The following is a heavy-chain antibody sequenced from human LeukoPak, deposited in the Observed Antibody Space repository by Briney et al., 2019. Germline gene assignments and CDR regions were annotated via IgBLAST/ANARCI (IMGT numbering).Heavy chain of an antibody. D-gene: IGHD3-10*01. CDR1: GGTFSSYA. Sequence: SVKVSCKASGGTFSSYAISWVRQAPGQGLEWMGGIIPIFGTANYAQKFQGRVTITADESTSTAYMELSSPRSEDTAVYYCAREGAEVSGAFDIWGQGTMVTVSS. J-gene: IGHJ3*02. V-gene: IGHV1-69*13. CDR2: IIPIFGTA. CDR3: AREGAEVSGAFDI.